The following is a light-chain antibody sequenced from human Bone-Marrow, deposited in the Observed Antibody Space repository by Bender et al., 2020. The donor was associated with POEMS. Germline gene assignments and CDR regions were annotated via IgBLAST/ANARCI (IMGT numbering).Light chain of an antibody. Sequence: QSALTQPPSASGSPGQSVTISCTGTSSDVGCYNYVSWYQKHPGKAPKLIIHEVYKRPSGVPDRFSGSKSGNTASLTVSGLQPEDEADCVCSSYAGSLVVFGGGTKVTVL. CDR3: SSYAGSLVV. CDR1: SSDVGCYNY. CDR2: EVY. V-gene: IGLV2-8*01. J-gene: IGLJ2*01.